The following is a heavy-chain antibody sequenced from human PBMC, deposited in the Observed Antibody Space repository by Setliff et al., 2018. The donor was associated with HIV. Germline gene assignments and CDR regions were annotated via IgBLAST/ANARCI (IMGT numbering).Heavy chain of an antibody. Sequence: SETLSLTCSVSGGSISNYHWSWIRQPPGKGLEWIGYIYYSGNTNYSPSLKSRVTISVDTSKNQFSLKLSSVTAADTAVYYCARTFNSGYLSYAFDIWGQGTMVTVSS. V-gene: IGHV4-59*01. J-gene: IGHJ3*02. CDR3: ARTFNSGYLSYAFDI. D-gene: IGHD3-22*01. CDR1: GGSISNYH. CDR2: IYYSGNT.